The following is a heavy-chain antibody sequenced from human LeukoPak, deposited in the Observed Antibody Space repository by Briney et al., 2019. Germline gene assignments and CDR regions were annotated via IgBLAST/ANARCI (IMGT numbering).Heavy chain of an antibody. D-gene: IGHD6-19*01. J-gene: IGHJ4*02. CDR1: GFTFISYA. V-gene: IGHV3-30*04. CDR2: ISYDGSNK. CDR3: ARDYSSGWYGGY. Sequence: GGSLRLSCAASGFTFISYAMHWVRQAPGKGLEWVAVISYDGSNKYYADSVKGRFTISRDNSKNTLYLQMNSLRAEDTAVYYCARDYSSGWYGGYWGQGTLVTVSS.